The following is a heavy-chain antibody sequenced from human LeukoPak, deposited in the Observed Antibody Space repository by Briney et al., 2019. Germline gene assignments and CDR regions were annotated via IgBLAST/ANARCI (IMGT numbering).Heavy chain of an antibody. CDR3: ARLGGGNSAYSYAFDI. CDR1: GGSLSSSSYY. J-gene: IGHJ3*02. V-gene: IGHV4-39*01. CDR2: TYYSGTT. D-gene: IGHD4-23*01. Sequence: SETLSLTCTVSGGSLSSSSYYWGWIRQPPGKGLEWIGSTYYSGTTYYNPSLKSRVTISVDTSKNQFSLKLSSVTATDTAVYYCARLGGGNSAYSYAFDIWGQGTMVTVSS.